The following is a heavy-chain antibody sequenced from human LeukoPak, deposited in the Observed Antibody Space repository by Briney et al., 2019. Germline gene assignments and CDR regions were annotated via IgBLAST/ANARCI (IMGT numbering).Heavy chain of an antibody. CDR3: ARDRYYYDSSGYDY. CDR1: GYTFTGYY. J-gene: IGHJ4*02. Sequence: ASVKVSCKASGYTFTGYYMHWVRQAPGQGLEWMGWINPNSGGTNYAQKFQGRVTMTRDTSTSTVYMELSSLRSEDTAVYYCARDRYYYDSSGYDYWGQGTLVTVSS. D-gene: IGHD3-22*01. V-gene: IGHV1-2*02. CDR2: INPNSGGT.